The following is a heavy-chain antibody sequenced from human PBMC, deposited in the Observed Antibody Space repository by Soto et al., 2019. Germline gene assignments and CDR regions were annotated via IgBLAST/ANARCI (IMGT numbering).Heavy chain of an antibody. CDR1: GFSLSTSGVG. CDR3: AQRFSGNFYYFDY. CDR2: IDWDGVK. Sequence: QITLKESGPPLVRPTQTLTLTCTFSGFSLSTSGVGVGCFRQPPGKGLEWLALIDWDGVKRYSPSLMSRLTITNNTSKHLVVLTMTDAAAVDTATYYCAQRFSGNFYYFDYWSQGTLVTVSS. D-gene: IGHD1-26*01. V-gene: IGHV2-5*02. J-gene: IGHJ4*02.